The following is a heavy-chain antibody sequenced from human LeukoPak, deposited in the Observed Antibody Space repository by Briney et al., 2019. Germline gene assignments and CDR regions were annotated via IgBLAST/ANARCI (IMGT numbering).Heavy chain of an antibody. CDR2: IYTSGST. V-gene: IGHV4-61*02. J-gene: IGHJ4*02. CDR1: GGSISSSSYY. Sequence: SETLSLTCTVSGGSISSSSYYWGWIRQPAGKGLEWIGRIYTSGSTNYHPSLKSRVTMSVDTSKNQFSLRLISVTAADTAVYYCAREPVSSSFDYWGQGTLVTVSS. CDR3: AREPVSSSFDY. D-gene: IGHD6-13*01.